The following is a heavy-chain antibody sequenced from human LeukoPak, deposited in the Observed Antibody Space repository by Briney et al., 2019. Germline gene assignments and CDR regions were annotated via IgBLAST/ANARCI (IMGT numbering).Heavy chain of an antibody. CDR1: GFTFSDYW. D-gene: IGHD3-10*01. Sequence: GGSLRLSCAASGFTFSDYWMHWVRQAAGKGLVWVSHIKSDGSTTIYADSVKGRFTISRDNAKNRLYLQMNSLRVEDTAVYYCVRDRGAALYYLDSWGQGTLVTVSS. V-gene: IGHV3-74*01. CDR2: IKSDGSTT. CDR3: VRDRGAALYYLDS. J-gene: IGHJ4*02.